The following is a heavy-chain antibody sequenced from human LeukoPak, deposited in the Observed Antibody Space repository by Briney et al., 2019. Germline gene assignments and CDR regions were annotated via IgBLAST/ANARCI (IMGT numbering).Heavy chain of an antibody. CDR3: ARVYYYGSGRNAFDI. CDR2: IYHSGST. Sequence: PSETLSLTCAVSGGSISSSNWWSWVRQPPGKGLEWIGEIYHSGSTNYNPSPKSRVTISVAKSKNQFSLKLSSVTAADTAVYYCARVYYYGSGRNAFDIWGQGTMVTVSS. V-gene: IGHV4-4*02. D-gene: IGHD3-10*01. CDR1: GGSISSSNW. J-gene: IGHJ3*02.